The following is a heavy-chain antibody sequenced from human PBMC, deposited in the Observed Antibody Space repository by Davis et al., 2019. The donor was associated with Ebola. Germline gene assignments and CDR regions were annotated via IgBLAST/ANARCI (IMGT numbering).Heavy chain of an antibody. CDR1: GYTFTSYA. D-gene: IGHD1-14*01. J-gene: IGHJ4*02. V-gene: IGHV1-3*01. Sequence: AASVKVSCKASGYTFTSYAMHWVRQAPGQRLEWMGWINAGNGNTKYSQKFQGRVTITRDTSASTAYMELSRLRSDDTAVYYCARLYRGSFDYWGQGTLVTVSS. CDR3: ARLYRGSFDY. CDR2: INAGNGNT.